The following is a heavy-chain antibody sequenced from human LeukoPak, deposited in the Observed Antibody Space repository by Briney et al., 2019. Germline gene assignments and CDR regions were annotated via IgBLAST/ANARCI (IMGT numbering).Heavy chain of an antibody. D-gene: IGHD2-15*01. J-gene: IGHJ5*02. CDR1: GFTSSGSA. Sequence: GGSLRLSCAASGFTSSGSAIHWVRQASGKGLEWVGRIRSKANNYATEYSASVRGRFTVFRDDSKNTLYLQMNSLGAEDTALYYCAKDSVVAATRRIPNWFDPWGQGTLVTVSS. CDR2: IRSKANNYAT. V-gene: IGHV3-73*01. CDR3: AKDSVVAATRRIPNWFDP.